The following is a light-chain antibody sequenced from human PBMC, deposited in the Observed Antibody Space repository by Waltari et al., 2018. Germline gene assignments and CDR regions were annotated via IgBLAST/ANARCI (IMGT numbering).Light chain of an antibody. CDR3: AAWDDTLSGYV. V-gene: IGLV1-47*01. Sequence: QSILTQPPSASGAPGQRVTISCSGSDSNTGSHNVYWYQNLPGTAPKLVTYRNDPRPSGVPDRFSASTSGTSASLAISGLRSEDEADYYCAAWDDTLSGYVFGPGTRVSVL. CDR2: RND. J-gene: IGLJ1*01. CDR1: DSNTGSHN.